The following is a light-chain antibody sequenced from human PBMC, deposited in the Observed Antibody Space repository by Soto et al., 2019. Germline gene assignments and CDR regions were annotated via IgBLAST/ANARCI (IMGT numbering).Light chain of an antibody. CDR3: QQYDSYSWT. Sequence: DIQMTQSPSTLSASVGDRVTITCRASQSISSRLAWYQQKPGKVPKLLIYKASSLESGVPSRFSGSGSGTEFTLTISSLQPDDCATDYCQQYDSYSWTFGQGTKVEI. CDR1: QSISSR. J-gene: IGKJ1*01. V-gene: IGKV1-5*03. CDR2: KAS.